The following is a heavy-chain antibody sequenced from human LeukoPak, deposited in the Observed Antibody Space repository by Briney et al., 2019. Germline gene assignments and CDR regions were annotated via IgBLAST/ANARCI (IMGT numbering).Heavy chain of an antibody. J-gene: IGHJ4*02. CDR3: ASLRGSYLDY. CDR1: GGTLSSYA. Sequence: SVKVSCKASGGTLSSYAISWVRQAPGQGLEWMGGIIPIFGTANYAQKFQGRVTITTDESTSTAYMELSSLRSEDTAVYYCASLRGSYLDYWGQGTLVTVSS. V-gene: IGHV1-69*05. D-gene: IGHD1-26*01. CDR2: IIPIFGTA.